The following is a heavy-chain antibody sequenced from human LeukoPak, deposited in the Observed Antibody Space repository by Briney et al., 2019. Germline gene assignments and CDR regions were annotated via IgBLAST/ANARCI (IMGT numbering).Heavy chain of an antibody. CDR1: GFIFKRYG. CDR3: ARTNRLDY. D-gene: IGHD1-14*01. Sequence: GGSLRLSCGVSGFIFKRYGMNWVRQAPGKGLEWVSHISDSGSTKHYADSVKGRFTISRDNAKNSLYLQMNSLRAEDTAVYYCARTNRLDYWGQGTLVTVSS. CDR2: ISDSGSTK. J-gene: IGHJ4*02. V-gene: IGHV3-48*03.